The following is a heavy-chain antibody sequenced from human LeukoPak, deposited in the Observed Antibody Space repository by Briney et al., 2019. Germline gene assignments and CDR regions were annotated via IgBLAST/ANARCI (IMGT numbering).Heavy chain of an antibody. V-gene: IGHV1-2*06. CDR1: GYTFTGYY. Sequence: ASVKVSCKASGYTFTGYYMHWVRQAPGQGLEWMGRINPNSGGTNYAQKLQGRVTMTRDTSISTAYMELSRLRSDDTAVYYCARDRDSSGYPILNWFDPWGQGTLVTVSS. CDR3: ARDRDSSGYPILNWFDP. J-gene: IGHJ5*02. CDR2: INPNSGGT. D-gene: IGHD3-22*01.